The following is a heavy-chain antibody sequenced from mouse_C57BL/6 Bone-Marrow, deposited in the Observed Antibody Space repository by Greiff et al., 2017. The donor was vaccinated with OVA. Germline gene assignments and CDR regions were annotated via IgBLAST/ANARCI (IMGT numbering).Heavy chain of an antibody. Sequence: QVQLQQSGAELVRPGASVTLSCKASGYTFTDYEMHWVKQTPVHGLEWIGAIDPETGGTAYNQKFKGKAILTADKSSSTAYMELRSLTSEDSAVYYCTRRRNYYGSTPEWGQGTTLTVSS. D-gene: IGHD1-1*01. J-gene: IGHJ2*01. V-gene: IGHV1-15*01. CDR3: TRRRNYYGSTPE. CDR2: IDPETGGT. CDR1: GYTFTDYE.